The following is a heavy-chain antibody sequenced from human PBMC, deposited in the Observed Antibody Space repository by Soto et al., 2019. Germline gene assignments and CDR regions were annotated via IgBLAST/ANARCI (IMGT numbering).Heavy chain of an antibody. Sequence: GGSLRLSCAASRFDFTSYGMHWLRQAPGKGLEWVAVISYDGSNKYYADSVKGRFTISRDNSKNTLYLQMNSLRAEDTAVYYCASDYGSGSYDGYYGMDVWGQGTTVTVSS. V-gene: IGHV3-30*03. D-gene: IGHD3-10*01. J-gene: IGHJ6*02. CDR1: RFDFTSYG. CDR2: ISYDGSNK. CDR3: ASDYGSGSYDGYYGMDV.